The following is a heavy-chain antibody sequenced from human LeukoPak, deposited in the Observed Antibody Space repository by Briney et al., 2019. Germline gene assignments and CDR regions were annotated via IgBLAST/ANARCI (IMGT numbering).Heavy chain of an antibody. Sequence: KYGESLKISCKASGSSFTSYWIGWGRPMPGKGLEWMGIIYPGDSDTKYSPSYHGQVTISADKSISTAYLQWSSLKASDTAMYYCARTSGAWKDYFDYWGQGTLVTVSS. V-gene: IGHV5-51*01. CDR1: GSSFTSYW. CDR2: IYPGDSDT. CDR3: ARTSGAWKDYFDY. D-gene: IGHD1-1*01. J-gene: IGHJ4*02.